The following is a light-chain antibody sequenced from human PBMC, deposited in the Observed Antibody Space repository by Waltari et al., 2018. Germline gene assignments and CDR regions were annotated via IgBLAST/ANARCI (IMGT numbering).Light chain of an antibody. CDR2: WAS. CDR1: QSVLYSSNNKNY. Sequence: DIVMTQSPDSLAVSLGERATIHCKSSQSVLYSSNNKNYLAWYQQKPGQPPKLPIYWASTRESGVPDRFSGSESGTDFTLTISSLQAEDVAVYYCHQYYSTPFTFGPGTKVDIK. V-gene: IGKV4-1*01. CDR3: HQYYSTPFT. J-gene: IGKJ3*01.